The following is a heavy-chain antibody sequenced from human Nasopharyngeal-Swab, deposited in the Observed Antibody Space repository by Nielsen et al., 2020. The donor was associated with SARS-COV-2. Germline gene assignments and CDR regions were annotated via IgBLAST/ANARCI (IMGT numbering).Heavy chain of an antibody. V-gene: IGHV3-7*03. CDR1: GFTFSSYW. J-gene: IGHJ5*02. D-gene: IGHD5-12*01. Sequence: GESLKISCAATGFTFSSYWMSWVRQAPGRGLEWLAHTKEDGTVTHYVDSVRGRFTISRDNSKNTLYLQMNSLRAEDTAIYYCATMVDMAASISSWGQGTLVTVSS. CDR3: ATMVDMAASISS. CDR2: TKEDGTVT.